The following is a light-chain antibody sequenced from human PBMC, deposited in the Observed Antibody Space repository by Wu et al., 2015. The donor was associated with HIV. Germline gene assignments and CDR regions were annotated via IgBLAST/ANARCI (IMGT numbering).Light chain of an antibody. CDR2: TAD. Sequence: IQLTQSPSFLSTSVGDRVTITCRASEDISSYLAWFQQKPGKAPKLLIYTADTLQSGVPSRFSGSGSGTEFTLTISSLQPEDFASYYCQQLNSYPLTFGGGTKVEIK. CDR3: QQLNSYPLT. CDR1: EDISSY. J-gene: IGKJ4*01. V-gene: IGKV1-9*01.